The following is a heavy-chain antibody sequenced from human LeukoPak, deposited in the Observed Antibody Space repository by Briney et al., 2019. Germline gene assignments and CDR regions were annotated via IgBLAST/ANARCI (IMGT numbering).Heavy chain of an antibody. V-gene: IGHV4-34*01. CDR3: ARGSVYCGGDCFDY. CDR1: GGSFSGYY. J-gene: IGHJ4*02. CDR2: INHSGST. Sequence: NPSETLSLTCAVYGGSFSGYYWSWIRQPPGKGLEWIGEINHSGSTNYNPSLKSRVTISVDTSKNQFSLKLSSVTAADTAVYYCARGSVYCGGDCFDYWGQGTLVTVSS. D-gene: IGHD2-21*01.